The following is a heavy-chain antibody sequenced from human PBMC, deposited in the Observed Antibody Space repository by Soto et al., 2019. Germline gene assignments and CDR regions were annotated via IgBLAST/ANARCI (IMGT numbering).Heavy chain of an antibody. V-gene: IGHV3-30-3*01. D-gene: IGHD5-12*01. CDR2: ISYDGSKK. J-gene: IGHJ6*02. CDR1: GFTFSSYA. CDR3: AKVVYDATRTGDYYGMAV. Sequence: QVQLVESGGVVVQPGRSLRLSCAASGFTFSSYAMHWVRQAPGKGLEWVALISYDGSKKYHADSGKGRFTISRDNSKNTLYLQMDSVRAEDTALYYCAKVVYDATRTGDYYGMAVWGQGTTVTVSS.